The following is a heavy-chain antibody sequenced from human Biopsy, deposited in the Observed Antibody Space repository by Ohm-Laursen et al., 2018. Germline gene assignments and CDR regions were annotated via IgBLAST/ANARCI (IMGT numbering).Heavy chain of an antibody. J-gene: IGHJ5*01. V-gene: IGHV3-23*01. D-gene: IGHD3-3*01. Sequence: SLRLSCSASGFTFRSYAMSWVRQAPGKGLEWVSGIGGSGGSTYYADSVRGRFTISRDNSESTLYLQMNSLRAEDTAVYFCAREIYPTTIYRPVDSWGQGTLVTVSS. CDR3: AREIYPTTIYRPVDS. CDR1: GFTFRSYA. CDR2: IGGSGGST.